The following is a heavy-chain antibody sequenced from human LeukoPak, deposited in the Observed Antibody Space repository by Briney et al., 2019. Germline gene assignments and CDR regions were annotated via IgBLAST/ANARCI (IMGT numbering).Heavy chain of an antibody. CDR3: ARDGAGGASGTFDY. J-gene: IGHJ4*02. CDR2: IYYDGGNK. Sequence: TGGSLRLPCAASGFTFSSYGMHWVRQAPDKGLEWMAIIYYDGGNKYYRDSVKGRFTISRDNSKNTLYLEMNSLRVEDTALYYCARDGAGGASGTFDYWGQGTLVTVSS. V-gene: IGHV3-33*01. D-gene: IGHD1-26*01. CDR1: GFTFSSYG.